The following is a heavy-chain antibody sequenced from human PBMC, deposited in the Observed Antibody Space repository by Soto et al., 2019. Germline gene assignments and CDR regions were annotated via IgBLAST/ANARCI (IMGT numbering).Heavy chain of an antibody. D-gene: IGHD3-3*01. CDR1: GFSARVDT. CDR2: IYRGGDI. CDR3: ARDRRDGDTI. V-gene: IGHV3-66*01. Sequence: EVQVVESGGGLVQPGGSKRLSFAASGFSARVDTMSWFRQAPGKGLGWVSVIYRGGDIYSADSVQGRFTTSRDISRNSLDLQMNSLRAEDTAIYYCARDRRDGDTIWGQGVVVTVSS. J-gene: IGHJ4*02.